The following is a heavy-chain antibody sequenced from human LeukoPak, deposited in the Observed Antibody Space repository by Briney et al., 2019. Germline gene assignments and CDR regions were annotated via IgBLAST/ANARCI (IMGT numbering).Heavy chain of an antibody. D-gene: IGHD3-22*01. CDR1: GFTFDDYA. J-gene: IGHJ4*02. Sequence: GGSLRLSCAASGFTFDDYAMHWVRQAPGKGLEWVSGISWNSGSIGYADSVKGRFTISRDNAKNSLYLQMNSLRAEDTSLYYCAKDIYYDSSGYDYWGQGTLVTVSS. CDR2: ISWNSGSI. V-gene: IGHV3-9*01. CDR3: AKDIYYDSSGYDY.